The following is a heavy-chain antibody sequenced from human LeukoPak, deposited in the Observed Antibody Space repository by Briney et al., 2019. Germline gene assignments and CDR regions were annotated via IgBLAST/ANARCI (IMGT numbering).Heavy chain of an antibody. CDR3: ARDIFSDSDY. J-gene: IGHJ4*02. V-gene: IGHV3-53*01. Sequence: GGSLSLSCAASGFTVSSNYMSWVRQAPGKGLEWVSVIQGGGTTYSANSVKGRFTSSRDNSNNTLYLQMNSLRAEDSAVYYGARDIFSDSDYWGQGTLVTVSS. CDR1: GFTVSSNY. D-gene: IGHD3-3*01. CDR2: IQGGGTT.